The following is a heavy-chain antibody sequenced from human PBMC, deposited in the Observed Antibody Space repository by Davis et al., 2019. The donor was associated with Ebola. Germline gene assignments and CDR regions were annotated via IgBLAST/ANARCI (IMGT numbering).Heavy chain of an antibody. D-gene: IGHD2-15*01. Sequence: HTGGSLRLSCAASGFTLSNYWMYWVRQVPGKGLMWVSRIDSDGTNRKYADSVKGRFTISRDNAKNTLYLQMNSLRAEDTAVYYCAKWPGTGYCSGGSCSVDYWGQGTLVTVSS. CDR2: IDSDGTNR. V-gene: IGHV3-74*01. CDR1: GFTLSNYW. CDR3: AKWPGTGYCSGGSCSVDY. J-gene: IGHJ4*02.